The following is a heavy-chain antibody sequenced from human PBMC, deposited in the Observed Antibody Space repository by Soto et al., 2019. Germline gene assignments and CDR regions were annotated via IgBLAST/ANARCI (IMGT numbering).Heavy chain of an antibody. Sequence: PSETLSLTCTVSGGSISSGGYYWSWIRQHPGKGLEWIGYIYYSGSTYYNPSLKSRVTISVDTSKNQFSLRLSSVTAADTAVYYCARGFFGVANNWFDPWGQGTLVTVSS. J-gene: IGHJ5*02. V-gene: IGHV4-30-4*08. D-gene: IGHD3-3*01. CDR1: GGSISSGGYY. CDR2: IYYSGST. CDR3: ARGFFGVANNWFDP.